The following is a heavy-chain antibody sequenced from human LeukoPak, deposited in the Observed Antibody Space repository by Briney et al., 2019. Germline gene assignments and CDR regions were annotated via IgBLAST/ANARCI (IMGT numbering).Heavy chain of an antibody. J-gene: IGHJ4*02. D-gene: IGHD2-2*01. Sequence: SSSSYIYYADSVKGRFTISRDNAKNSLYLQMNSLRAEDTAVYYCASVYCSSTSCLIPGDYRGQGTLVTVSS. CDR2: SSSSYI. CDR3: ASVYCSSTSCLIPGDY. V-gene: IGHV3-21*01.